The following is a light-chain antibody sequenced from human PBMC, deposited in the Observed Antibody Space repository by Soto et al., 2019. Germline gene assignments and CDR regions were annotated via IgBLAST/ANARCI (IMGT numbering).Light chain of an antibody. J-gene: IGLJ3*02. CDR3: SAYTARSTLV. CDR1: MRDVGAYNL. Sequence: HSVPTQPASVSGSAGQSITISCSGTMRDVGAYNLVSWYQQHPGTAPKLIIYEVRNRPSGISSRFSGSRSGNTASLTISGLQSEDEGDYYCSAYTARSTLVFGGGTKVTVL. CDR2: EVR. V-gene: IGLV2-14*01.